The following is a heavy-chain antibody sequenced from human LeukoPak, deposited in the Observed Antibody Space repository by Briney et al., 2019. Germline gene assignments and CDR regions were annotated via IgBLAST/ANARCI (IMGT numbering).Heavy chain of an antibody. Sequence: PGGSLRLSCAASGFTFSSYSMNWVRQAPGKGLEWVSYISSSSSTTYYADSVKGRFTISRDNAKNSLYLQMNSLRAEDTAVYCCARAYQPLLSTDYWGQGTLVTVSS. D-gene: IGHD2-2*01. V-gene: IGHV3-48*01. J-gene: IGHJ4*02. CDR3: ARAYQPLLSTDY. CDR2: ISSSSSTT. CDR1: GFTFSSYS.